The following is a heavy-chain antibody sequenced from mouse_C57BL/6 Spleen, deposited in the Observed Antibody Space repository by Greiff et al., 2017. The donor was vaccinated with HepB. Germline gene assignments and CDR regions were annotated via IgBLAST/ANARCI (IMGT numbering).Heavy chain of an antibody. V-gene: IGHV1-55*01. Sequence: QVQLKQPGAELVKPGASVKMSCKASGYTFTSYWITWVKQRPGQGLEWIGDIYPGSGSTNYNEKFKSKATLTVDTSSSTAYMQLSSLTSEDSAVYYCARTGGDSSGYGIDYWGQGTTLTVSS. J-gene: IGHJ2*01. CDR1: GYTFTSYW. CDR2: IYPGSGST. CDR3: ARTGGDSSGYGIDY. D-gene: IGHD3-2*02.